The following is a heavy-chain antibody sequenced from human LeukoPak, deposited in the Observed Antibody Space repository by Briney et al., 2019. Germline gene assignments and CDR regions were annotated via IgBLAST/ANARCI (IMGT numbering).Heavy chain of an antibody. CDR2: IHYGGTT. CDR1: GGSISSSSYY. D-gene: IGHD2-21*02. Sequence: SETLSLTCTVSGGSISSSSYYWGWLRQPPGKGLEWIGSIHYGGTTYYNPSLKSRVTISVDTSKNQFSLKLSSVTAADTALYYCARGVVAVTANDYYYYMDVWGKGTTVTVSS. CDR3: ARGVVAVTANDYYYYMDV. V-gene: IGHV4-39*01. J-gene: IGHJ6*03.